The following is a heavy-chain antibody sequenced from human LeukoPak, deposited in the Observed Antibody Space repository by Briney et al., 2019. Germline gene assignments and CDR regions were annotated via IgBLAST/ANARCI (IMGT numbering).Heavy chain of an antibody. J-gene: IGHJ5*02. Sequence: GESLKISCKGSGYSFTSYWIGWVRQMPGKGLEWMGIIYPGDSDTRYSPSFQGQVTISADKSISTAYLQWSSLKASDTAMYYCARHEGYHYVSGSTAANCSAPGGQGPLVTVSS. CDR1: GYSFTSYW. V-gene: IGHV5-51*01. D-gene: IGHD3-10*01. CDR2: IYPGDSDT. CDR3: ARHEGYHYVSGSTAANCSAP.